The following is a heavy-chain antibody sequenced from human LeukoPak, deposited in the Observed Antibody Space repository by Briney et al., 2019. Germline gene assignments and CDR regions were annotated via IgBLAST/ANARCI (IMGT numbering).Heavy chain of an antibody. CDR1: GFTFSSYG. Sequence: GRSLRLSCAASGFTFSSYGMQWFRQAPDKGLEWVAAISNDGSNKYYADSVKGRFTISRDNSKNTLYLQMNSLRAEDTAVYYCAKVDIVATIDAGRLVDYWGQGTLVTVSS. CDR2: ISNDGSNK. J-gene: IGHJ4*02. D-gene: IGHD5-12*01. V-gene: IGHV3-30*18. CDR3: AKVDIVATIDAGRLVDY.